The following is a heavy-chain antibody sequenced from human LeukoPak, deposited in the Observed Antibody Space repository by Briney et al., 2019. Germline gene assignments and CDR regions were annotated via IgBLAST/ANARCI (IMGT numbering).Heavy chain of an antibody. Sequence: ASVKVSCKASGYTFTSYYIHWVRQAPGQGLDGMGIINPAGGSTTYAQKFQGSRLTLTRDTSTSTVYMELSSLRSEDTAVYYCARGRGVHDSHTYDYFDYWGQGSLVTVSS. CDR3: ARGRGVHDSHTYDYFDY. CDR2: INPAGGST. CDR1: GYTFTSYY. V-gene: IGHV1-46*01. J-gene: IGHJ4*02. D-gene: IGHD3-22*01.